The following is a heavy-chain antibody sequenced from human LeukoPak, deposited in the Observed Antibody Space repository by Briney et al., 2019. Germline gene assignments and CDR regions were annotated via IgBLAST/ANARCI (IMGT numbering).Heavy chain of an antibody. J-gene: IGHJ6*02. CDR2: IYTSGST. CDR3: ARDALGGSGSYFYYYYYYYGMDV. Sequence: PSETLSLTCTVSGGSISSYYWSWIRQPAGKGLEWIGRIYTSGSTNYNPSLKSRVTMSVDTSKNQFSLKLSSVTAADTAVYYCARDALGGSGSYFYYYYYYYGMDVWGQGTTVTVSS. V-gene: IGHV4-4*07. D-gene: IGHD3-10*01. CDR1: GGSISSYY.